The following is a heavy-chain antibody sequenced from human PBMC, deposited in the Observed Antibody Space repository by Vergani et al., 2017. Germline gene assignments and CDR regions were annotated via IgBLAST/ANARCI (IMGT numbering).Heavy chain of an antibody. CDR3: TTDGDIVGATIDY. Sequence: EVQLVESGGGLVQPGGSLRLSCAASGFTVSSNYMSWVRQAPGKGLEWVGRIKSKTDGGTTDYAAPVKGRFTISRDDSKNTLYLQMNSLKTEDTAVYYCTTDGDIVGATIDYWGQGTLVTVSS. CDR2: IKSKTDGGTT. CDR1: GFTVSSNY. D-gene: IGHD1-26*01. V-gene: IGHV3-15*01. J-gene: IGHJ4*02.